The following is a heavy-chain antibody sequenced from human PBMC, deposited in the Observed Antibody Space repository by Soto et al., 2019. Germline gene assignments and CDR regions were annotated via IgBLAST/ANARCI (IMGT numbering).Heavy chain of an antibody. J-gene: IGHJ5*02. V-gene: IGHV5-10-1*01. CDR3: ARCLLRGGVRSPFDP. CDR1: AYSFTSYW. CDR2: IDPSDSYT. D-gene: IGHD3-16*01. Sequence: GESLKISCKGSAYSFTSYWIRWVLQMPGKGLEWMGRIDPSDSYTNYSPSFGGHVRISADKSISTAYLQWSSLKASDTAMYYCARCLLRGGVRSPFDPWGQGTLVTVSS.